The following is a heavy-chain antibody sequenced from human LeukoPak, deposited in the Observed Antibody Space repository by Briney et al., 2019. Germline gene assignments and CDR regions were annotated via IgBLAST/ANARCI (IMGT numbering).Heavy chain of an antibody. V-gene: IGHV1-18*01. CDR2: ISGFNGAT. Sequence: GPVRVSCKASGYTFTIYGISWVRQAPGQGLEWMGWISGFNGATSYAQKFQGRVTMTIDTFTNTTYMDLRTVTSDDTAIYYCARALPGAATAHNWFDPWGQGTLVTVSS. CDR1: GYTFTIYG. CDR3: ARALPGAATAHNWFDP. D-gene: IGHD6-13*01. J-gene: IGHJ5*02.